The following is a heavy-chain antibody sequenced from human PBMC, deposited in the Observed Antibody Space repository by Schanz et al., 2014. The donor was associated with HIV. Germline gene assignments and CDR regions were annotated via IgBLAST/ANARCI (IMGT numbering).Heavy chain of an antibody. CDR2: TSSGNRYI. CDR1: GFTFSTYS. J-gene: IGHJ4*02. V-gene: IGHV3-21*01. Sequence: EVQLVESGGGLVKPGGSLRLSCAGSGFTFSTYSMNWVRRAPGKGLEWVSATSSGNRYIYYADSVKGRFTISRDNAKNSLYLQMNRLRAEDTAVYYCARLYYDSWGGKDEYYFDYWGQGTLVTVSS. CDR3: ARLYYDSWGGKDEYYFDY. D-gene: IGHD3-3*01.